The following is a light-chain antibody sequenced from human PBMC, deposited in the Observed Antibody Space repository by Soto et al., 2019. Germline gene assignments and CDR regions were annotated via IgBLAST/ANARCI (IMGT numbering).Light chain of an antibody. Sequence: EIVLTQSPGALSLSPGERATLSCGAGQSLSGSYLAWYQQKPGQAPRLLIYVASNRATGIPDRLSGSGSGTDFTLTISRLEPRDFAVYYCQQYNNWPPGYTFGQGTRLEIK. V-gene: IGKV3-20*01. CDR1: QSLSGSY. CDR2: VAS. J-gene: IGKJ2*01. CDR3: QQYNNWPPGYT.